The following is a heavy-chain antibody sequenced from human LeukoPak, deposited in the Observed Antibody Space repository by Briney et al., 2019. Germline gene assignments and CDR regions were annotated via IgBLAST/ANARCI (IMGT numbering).Heavy chain of an antibody. CDR1: GFTFSSYS. CDR2: ISSSSSTI. CDR3: VRDGAHWDLDY. V-gene: IGHV3-48*04. D-gene: IGHD7-27*01. J-gene: IGHJ4*02. Sequence: GGSLRLSCAASGFTFSSYSMNWVRQAPGKGLEWVSYISSSSSTIYYADSVKGRFTISRDNAKNTVHLQMNSLRAEDTAMYYCVRDGAHWDLDYWGQGTLVTVSS.